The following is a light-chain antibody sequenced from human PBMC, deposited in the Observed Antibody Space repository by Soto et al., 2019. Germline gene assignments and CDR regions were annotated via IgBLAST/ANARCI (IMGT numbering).Light chain of an antibody. CDR1: KLGDKY. CDR3: QAWDTSTVV. Sequence: SYERTQPPSVSVSPGQTASITCSGDKLGDKYASWYQLKPGQSPVLVIYQDTKRPSGIPERFSGSNSGTTATLSISGTQAMDEADYYCQAWDTSTVVFGGGTKLTVL. CDR2: QDT. V-gene: IGLV3-1*01. J-gene: IGLJ2*01.